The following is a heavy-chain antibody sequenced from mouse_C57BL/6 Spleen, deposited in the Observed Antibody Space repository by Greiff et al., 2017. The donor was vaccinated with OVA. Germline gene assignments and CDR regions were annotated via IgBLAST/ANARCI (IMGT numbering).Heavy chain of an antibody. CDR1: GFTFSDYG. J-gene: IGHJ3*01. CDR3: ARTTMITSWFAY. CDR2: ISSGSSTI. D-gene: IGHD2-4*01. Sequence: EVMLVESGGGLVKPGGSLKLSCAASGFTFSDYGMHWVRQAPEKGLEWVAYISSGSSTIYYADTVKGRFTFSRDNAKNTLFLPMTSLRSEDTAVYYCARTTMITSWFAYWGQGTLVTVSA. V-gene: IGHV5-17*01.